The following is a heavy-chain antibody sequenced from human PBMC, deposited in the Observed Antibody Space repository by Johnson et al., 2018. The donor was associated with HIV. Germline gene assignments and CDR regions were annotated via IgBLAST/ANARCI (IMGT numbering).Heavy chain of an antibody. D-gene: IGHD6-6*01. CDR2: ISGSGGST. Sequence: VQLVESGGGLVQPGGSLRLSCAASGFTFSSYAMSWVRQAPGKGPEWVSAISGSGGSTYYADSVKGRLPISRDNSKNTLYLQMNSLRAEDTAVYYCARDLGGSSSPHAFDIWGQGTMVTVSS. J-gene: IGHJ3*02. CDR3: ARDLGGSSSPHAFDI. V-gene: IGHV3-23*04. CDR1: GFTFSSYA.